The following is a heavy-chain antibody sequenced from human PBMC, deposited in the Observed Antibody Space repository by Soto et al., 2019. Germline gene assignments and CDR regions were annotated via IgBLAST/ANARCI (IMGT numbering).Heavy chain of an antibody. CDR2: ISSGGSIT. CDR3: ARDLGGGNWFDP. D-gene: IGHD3-16*01. J-gene: IGHJ5*02. Sequence: XESLSLFCAASGFTVSSYEMNWVRQAPGKGLVWVSYISSGGSITHHADSVKGRFTISRDNAKNSLYLQMNSLRAEDTAVYYCARDLGGGNWFDPWGQGTLVTVSS. CDR1: GFTVSSYE. V-gene: IGHV3-48*03.